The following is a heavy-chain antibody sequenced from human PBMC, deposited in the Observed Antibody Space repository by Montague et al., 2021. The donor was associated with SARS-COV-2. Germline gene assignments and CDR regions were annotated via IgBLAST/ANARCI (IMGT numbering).Heavy chain of an antibody. Sequence: SETLPLTCTVSSGSISNYYWSWIRQPPGKGLEWIGFISHTESTNYNPSLESRVSISIDASKSQFSLRVRSVTAADTAVYHCARSVQFAYGLDVWGQGTTVTISS. CDR1: SGSISNYY. CDR2: ISHTEST. CDR3: ARSVQFAYGLDV. V-gene: IGHV4-59*08. D-gene: IGHD3-16*01. J-gene: IGHJ6*02.